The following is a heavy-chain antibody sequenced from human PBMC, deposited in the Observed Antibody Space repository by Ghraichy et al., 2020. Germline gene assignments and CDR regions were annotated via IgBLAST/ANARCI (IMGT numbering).Heavy chain of an antibody. D-gene: IGHD2-2*03. Sequence: GGSLRLSCVASGFTFRSRWMSWVRQTPGKGLEWVANIKEDGSKDYYVDSVKGRFTISRDNAKNSLFLQMNSLRAEDTAVYYCARDSDGYDSWGQGAPVTVSS. V-gene: IGHV3-7*01. J-gene: IGHJ5*01. CDR2: IKEDGSKD. CDR1: GFTFRSRW. CDR3: ARDSDGYDS.